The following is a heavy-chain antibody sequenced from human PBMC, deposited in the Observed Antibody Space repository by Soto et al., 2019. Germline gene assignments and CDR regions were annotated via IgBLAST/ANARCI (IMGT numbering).Heavy chain of an antibody. CDR3: ARRVATIPTDAFDI. J-gene: IGHJ3*02. CDR1: GYTFTGYY. D-gene: IGHD5-12*01. Sequence: QVQLVQSGAEVKKPGASVKVSCKASGYTFTGYYMHWVRQAPGQGLEWMGWINPNSGGTNYAQKFQGWVTMTRDTSIRTAYMELSRLRSDDTAVYYCARRVATIPTDAFDIWGQGTMVTVSS. CDR2: INPNSGGT. V-gene: IGHV1-2*04.